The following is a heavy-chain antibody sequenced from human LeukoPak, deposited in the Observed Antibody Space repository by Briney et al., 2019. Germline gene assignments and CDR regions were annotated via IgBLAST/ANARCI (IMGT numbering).Heavy chain of an antibody. CDR1: GYSFTSYW. J-gene: IGHJ5*02. V-gene: IGHV5-51*01. Sequence: GESLKISCQGSGYSFTSYWIGWVRQLPGKGLEWMGIIFAGDSDTRYSPSFQGQVTITADKSITTAYLQWSSLKASDTAMYYCARGKVGATSIGWFDPWGQGTLVTVSS. D-gene: IGHD1-26*01. CDR3: ARGKVGATSIGWFDP. CDR2: IFAGDSDT.